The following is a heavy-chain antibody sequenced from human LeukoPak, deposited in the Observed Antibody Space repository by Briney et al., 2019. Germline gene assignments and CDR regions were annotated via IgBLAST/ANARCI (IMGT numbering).Heavy chain of an antibody. Sequence: GGSLRLSCAASGFNFNGYTMSWVRQAPGKGLEWVSSITSTSNYIYYADSLRGRFTISRDNAKNSLYLRMNSLRAEDTALYYCAKDIASRSWYVDYWGQGTLVTVSS. CDR3: AKDIASRSWYVDY. D-gene: IGHD6-13*01. CDR2: ITSTSNYI. V-gene: IGHV3-21*04. CDR1: GFNFNGYT. J-gene: IGHJ4*02.